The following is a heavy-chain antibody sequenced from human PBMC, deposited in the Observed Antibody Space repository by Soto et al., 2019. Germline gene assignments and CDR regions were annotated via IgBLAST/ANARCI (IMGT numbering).Heavy chain of an antibody. Sequence: SETLFLTCTVSGGSISTTNYYWGWIRQPPGKGLEWVGSIYYSGSTYYNPSLKSRVTISVDTSKNQFSLKLTSVTAADTAVYYCARQAYGYFYNYGVDVWGQGTTVTVSS. CDR2: IYYSGST. V-gene: IGHV4-39*01. J-gene: IGHJ6*02. CDR1: GGSISTTNYY. CDR3: ARQAYGYFYNYGVDV. D-gene: IGHD5-18*01.